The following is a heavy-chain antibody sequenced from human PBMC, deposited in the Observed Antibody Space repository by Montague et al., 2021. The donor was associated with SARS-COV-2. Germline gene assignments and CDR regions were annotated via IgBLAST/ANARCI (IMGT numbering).Heavy chain of an antibody. CDR1: GGSISSYY. CDR3: ARGRDQLGWFDP. CDR2: MSYSGTT. D-gene: IGHD7-27*01. V-gene: IGHV4-59*01. J-gene: IGHJ5*02. Sequence: SETLSLTCTVSGGSISSYYWSWIRQPPGKGLEWIGYMSYSGTTNYNPSLRSRLTMSIDTSKDQLSLKLSSRTAADAAVYYCARGRDQLGWFDPWGQGTLVTVSS.